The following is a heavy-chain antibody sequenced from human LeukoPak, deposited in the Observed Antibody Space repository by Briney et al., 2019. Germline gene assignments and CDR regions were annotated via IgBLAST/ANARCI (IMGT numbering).Heavy chain of an antibody. CDR2: IDHGGSA. D-gene: IGHD3-22*01. CDR1: GGSFSGYS. CDR3: ARAPYTSGFYFFDP. V-gene: IGHV4-34*01. J-gene: IGHJ5*02. Sequence: PSETLSLTCAVYGGSFSGYSWNWIRQPPGKGLEWIGEIDHGGSANYNPSLKSRVTISVDTSKNQFSLKLSSVTAADTAVYYCARAPYTSGFYFFDPWGQGTLVTVPS.